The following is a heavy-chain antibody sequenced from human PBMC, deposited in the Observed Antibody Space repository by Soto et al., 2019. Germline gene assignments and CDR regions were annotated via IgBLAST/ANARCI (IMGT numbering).Heavy chain of an antibody. J-gene: IGHJ4*02. D-gene: IGHD6-19*01. CDR1: GFTFSDYY. CDR3: ARAPISRGSGWYDFDF. CDR2: ISHSGTYT. V-gene: IGHV3-11*06. Sequence: QVQLVESGGGLVKPGGSLRLSCAASGFTFSDYYMSWIRQAPGKGLEWVSYISHSGTYTNYADSVKGRFTISRDNAKNSLYLQMNSLRAEDTAVFYCARAPISRGSGWYDFDFWGQGTVVTVSS.